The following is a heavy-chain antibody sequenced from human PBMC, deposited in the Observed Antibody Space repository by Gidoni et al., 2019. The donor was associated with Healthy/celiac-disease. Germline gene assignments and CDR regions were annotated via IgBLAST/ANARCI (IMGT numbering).Heavy chain of an antibody. D-gene: IGHD3-3*01. CDR2: ISGSGGST. J-gene: IGHJ4*02. CDR3: AKDDHYYDFWSGYYATLASDY. Sequence: EVQLLESGGGLVQPGGSLRLSCAASGFTFSSYAMSWVRQAPGKGLEWVSAISGSGGSTYYADSVQGRFTISRDNSKNTLYLQMNSLRAEDTAVYYCAKDDHYYDFWSGYYATLASDYWGQGTLVTVSS. V-gene: IGHV3-23*01. CDR1: GFTFSSYA.